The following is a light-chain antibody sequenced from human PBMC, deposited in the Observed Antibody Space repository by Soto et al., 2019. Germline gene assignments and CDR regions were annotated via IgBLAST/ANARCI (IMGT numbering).Light chain of an antibody. CDR2: SVT. Sequence: SVLTQPASVSGSPGQSITISCTGTSSDVGAYNSVSWYQQHPDEAPKLIIYSVTYRSSGLSDRFSASKSGNTASLTISGLHTEDEADYYCSSSTSSSTYLFGTGTKLTVL. J-gene: IGLJ1*01. CDR3: SSSTSSSTYL. V-gene: IGLV2-14*03. CDR1: SSDVGAYNS.